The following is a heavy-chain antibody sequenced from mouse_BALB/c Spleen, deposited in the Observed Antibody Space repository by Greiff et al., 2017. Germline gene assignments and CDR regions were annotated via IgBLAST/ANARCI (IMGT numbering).Heavy chain of an antibody. CDR3: TIYYGYGGFAY. CDR1: GYTFTSYY. Sequence: VQLQQSGAELVKPGASVKLSCKASGYTFTSYYMYWVKQRPGQGLEWIGEINPSNGGTNFNEKFKSKATLTVDKSSSTAYMQLSSLTSEDSAVYYCTIYYGYGGFAYWGQGTLVTVSA. J-gene: IGHJ3*01. D-gene: IGHD2-2*01. CDR2: INPSNGGT. V-gene: IGHV1S81*02.